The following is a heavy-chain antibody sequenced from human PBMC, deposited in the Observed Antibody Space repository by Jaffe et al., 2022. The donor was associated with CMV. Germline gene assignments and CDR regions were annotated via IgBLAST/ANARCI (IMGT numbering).Heavy chain of an antibody. CDR3: ARLAYYYYGMDV. CDR1: GFTFSSYW. J-gene: IGHJ6*02. V-gene: IGHV3-74*01. CDR2: INSDGSST. Sequence: EVQLVESGGGLVQPGGSLRLSCAASGFTFSSYWMHWVRQAPGKGLVWVSRINSDGSSTSYADSVKGRFTISRDNAKNTLYLQMNSLRAEDTAVYYCARLAYYYYGMDVWGQGTTVTVSS.